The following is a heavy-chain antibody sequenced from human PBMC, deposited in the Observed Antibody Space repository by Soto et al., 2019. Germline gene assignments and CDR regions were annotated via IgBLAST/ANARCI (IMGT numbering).Heavy chain of an antibody. V-gene: IGHV1-69*12. CDR1: GGTFSTSA. CDR2: IMPIFATP. CDR3: ARDKDRQQLGGNYYYILDV. D-gene: IGHD3-3*02. Sequence: QVQLMQSGAEVKKPGSSVKVSCKASGGTFSTSARNWVRQAPGEGLEWVGGIMPIFATPDYAQKFQGRVTISADESTATAYLELTSLTTDDTAVYYCARDKDRQQLGGNYYYILDVWGQGTAITVSS. J-gene: IGHJ6*02.